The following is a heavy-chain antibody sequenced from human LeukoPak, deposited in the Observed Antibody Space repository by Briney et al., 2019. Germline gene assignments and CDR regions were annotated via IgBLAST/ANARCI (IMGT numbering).Heavy chain of an antibody. D-gene: IGHD3-22*01. Sequence: GGSLTLSCVASGFPFSSYWMTWVRQAPGKGLEGVSAISGSGGSTYYADSVKGRFTISRDNSKNTLSLLMNSLRAEDTAVYYCAKVPYYYDNSGSQGYYFDYWGQGTLVNVSS. CDR2: ISGSGGST. V-gene: IGHV3-23*01. CDR3: AKVPYYYDNSGSQGYYFDY. CDR1: GFPFSSYW. J-gene: IGHJ4*02.